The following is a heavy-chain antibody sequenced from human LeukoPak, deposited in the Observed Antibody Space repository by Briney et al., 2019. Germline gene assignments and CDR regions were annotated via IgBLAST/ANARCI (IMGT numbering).Heavy chain of an antibody. J-gene: IGHJ4*02. Sequence: SETLSLTCTVSGGSISSSSYYWGWIRQPPGKGLEWIGGIYYSGSTYYNPSLKSRVTISVDTSKNQFSLKLSSVTAADTAVYYCARAHSGSYAYFDYWGQGTLVTVSS. CDR2: IYYSGST. CDR1: GGSISSSSYY. D-gene: IGHD1-26*01. CDR3: ARAHSGSYAYFDY. V-gene: IGHV4-39*01.